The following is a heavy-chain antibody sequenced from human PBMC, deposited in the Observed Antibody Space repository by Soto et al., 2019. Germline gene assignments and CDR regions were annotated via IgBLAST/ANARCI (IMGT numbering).Heavy chain of an antibody. CDR1: GGTFSSYA. CDR2: IIPISETT. V-gene: IGHV1-69*01. CDR3: ARSQGSSTSLEIYYYYYYGMDV. J-gene: IGHJ6*02. Sequence: QVQLVQSGAEVQKPGSSVKVSCKASGGTFSSYAISWVRQAPGQGLEWMGGIIPISETTNYAQKFQGRVTITADESKSTAYMELSSLRSEDTAVYYCARSQGSSTSLEIYYYYYYGMDVWGQGTTVTVS. D-gene: IGHD2-2*01.